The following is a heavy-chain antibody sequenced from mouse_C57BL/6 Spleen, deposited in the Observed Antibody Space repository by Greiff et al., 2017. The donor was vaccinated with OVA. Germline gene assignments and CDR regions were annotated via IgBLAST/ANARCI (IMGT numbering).Heavy chain of an antibody. V-gene: IGHV3-6*01. J-gene: IGHJ2*01. CDR1: GYSITSGYY. CDR2: ISYDGSN. CDR3: ARGEYDYDGTGYYFDY. Sequence: ESGPGLVKPSQSLSLTCSVTGYSITSGYYWNWIRQFPGNKLEWMGYISYDGSNNYNPSLKNRISITRDTSKNQFFLKLNSVTTEDTATYYCARGEYDYDGTGYYFDYWGQGTTLTVSS. D-gene: IGHD2-4*01.